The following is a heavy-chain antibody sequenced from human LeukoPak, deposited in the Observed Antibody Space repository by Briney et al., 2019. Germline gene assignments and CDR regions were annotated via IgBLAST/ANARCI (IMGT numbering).Heavy chain of an antibody. CDR3: ARRSSYGDYAGVDDACEV. CDR2: IYSGDFDT. J-gene: IGHJ3*01. CDR1: GYNFAGHW. V-gene: IGHV5-51*03. D-gene: IGHD4-17*01. Sequence: KPGESLKISCRGSGYNFAGHWIGWVRQTPGKGLEWMGIIYSGDFDTAYSPSFQGQVTISADKSISTAYLQWASLKPSDTALYYCARRSSYGDYAGVDDACEVWGQGTMVIVS.